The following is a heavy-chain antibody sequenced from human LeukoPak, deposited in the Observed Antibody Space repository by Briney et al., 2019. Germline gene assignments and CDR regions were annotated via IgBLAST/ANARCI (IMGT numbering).Heavy chain of an antibody. D-gene: IGHD3-3*02. V-gene: IGHV3-23*01. J-gene: IGHJ6*03. CDR3: TKTKDIYGPSGYYYMDV. CDR2: ISGSGIVT. Sequence: GGSLRLSCAASGFTFSNYWMTWVRQAPGKGLEWVSTISGSGIVTYFADSVKGRFTISRDNSKNTLYLQMNSLRAEDTAVFYCTKTKDIYGPSGYYYMDVWGKGTTVTVSS. CDR1: GFTFSNYW.